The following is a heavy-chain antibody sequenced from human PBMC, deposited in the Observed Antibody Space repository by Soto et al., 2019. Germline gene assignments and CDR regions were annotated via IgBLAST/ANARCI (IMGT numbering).Heavy chain of an antibody. CDR3: ARMSGYSYYFDY. J-gene: IGHJ4*02. D-gene: IGHD3-3*01. V-gene: IGHV4-59*01. Sequence: PXGTLSLTCTVSGGSISSYYWSWIRQPPGKGLEWIGYIYYSGSTNYNPSLKSRVTISVDTSKNQFSLKLSSVTAADTAVYYCARMSGYSYYFDYWGQGTLVTVSS. CDR2: IYYSGST. CDR1: GGSISSYY.